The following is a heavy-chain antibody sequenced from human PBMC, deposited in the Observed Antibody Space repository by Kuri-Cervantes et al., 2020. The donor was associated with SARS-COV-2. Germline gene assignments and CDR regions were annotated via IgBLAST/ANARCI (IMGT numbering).Heavy chain of an antibody. D-gene: IGHD3-22*01. CDR2: ISAYNGNT. Sequence: ASVKVSCKASGYTFTSYGISWVRQAPGQGLEWMGWISAYNGNTNYAQKFQGRVTMTRDTSISTAYMELSRLRSDDTAVYYCARDYYDSSGYYPLSDAFDIWGQGTMVTVSS. V-gene: IGHV1-18*01. CDR1: GYTFTSYG. CDR3: ARDYYDSSGYYPLSDAFDI. J-gene: IGHJ3*02.